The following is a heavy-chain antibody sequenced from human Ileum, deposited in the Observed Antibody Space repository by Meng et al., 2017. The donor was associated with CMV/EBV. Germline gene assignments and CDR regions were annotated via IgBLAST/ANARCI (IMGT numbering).Heavy chain of an antibody. D-gene: IGHD2-2*01. CDR1: GYTFTSYG. Sequence: ASVKVSCKASGYTFTSYGISWVRQAPGQGLEWMGMIIPADGSTSYAQKFQGRVTMTRDTSTSTVYMEMSSLRSEDTVVHYCARGGYCSSDSCPLDYWGQGTLVTVSS. CDR2: IIPADGST. J-gene: IGHJ4*02. V-gene: IGHV1-46*01. CDR3: ARGGYCSSDSCPLDY.